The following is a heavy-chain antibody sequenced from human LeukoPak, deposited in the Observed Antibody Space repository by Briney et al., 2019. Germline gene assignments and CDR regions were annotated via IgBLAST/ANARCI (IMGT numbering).Heavy chain of an antibody. J-gene: IGHJ4*02. CDR2: ISAYNGDT. CDR3: ARQLRWDQYYFDY. Sequence: ASVKVSCKASGYTFTSYGCSWVRQAPGQGLEWMGWISAYNGDTKYALNLQGRVTMTTDTSTSTAYMELRSLRSDDTAVYYCARQLRWDQYYFDYWGQGTLVTVSS. D-gene: IGHD4-23*01. V-gene: IGHV1-18*01. CDR1: GYTFTSYG.